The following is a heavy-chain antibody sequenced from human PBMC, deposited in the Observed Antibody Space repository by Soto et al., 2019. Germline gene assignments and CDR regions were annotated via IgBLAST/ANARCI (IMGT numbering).Heavy chain of an antibody. J-gene: IGHJ4*02. V-gene: IGHV3-7*01. D-gene: IGHD2-2*01. CDR2: INQDGSES. Sequence: GGSLRLSCVVSGLTFCSYLMSWVRQAPGKGLEWVANINQDGSESYYVDSVKGRFTISRDNAKNSLYLQMTSLRAEDTAVYYCERPARECSSPGCANWGQGTLVTVSS. CDR3: ERPARECSSPGCAN. CDR1: GLTFCSYL.